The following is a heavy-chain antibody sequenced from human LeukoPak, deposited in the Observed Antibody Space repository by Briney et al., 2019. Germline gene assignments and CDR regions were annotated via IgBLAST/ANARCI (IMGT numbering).Heavy chain of an antibody. D-gene: IGHD3-16*01. Sequence: GGSLRLSCAASGFAFSNYGMHWVRQAPGKGLDWVSFIYSAGSTHYSECVKGRFTISLDNSKNTLYLQMNSLRAEDTTVYYCARRAGAYTHPYDNWGQGTLVTVS. CDR1: GFAFSNYG. V-gene: IGHV3-53*01. CDR3: ARRAGAYTHPYDN. J-gene: IGHJ4*02. CDR2: IYSAGST.